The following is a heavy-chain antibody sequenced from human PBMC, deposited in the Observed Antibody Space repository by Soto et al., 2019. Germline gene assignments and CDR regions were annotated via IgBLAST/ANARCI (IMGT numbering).Heavy chain of an antibody. CDR1: GFTFSSYD. V-gene: IGHV3-30*18. CDR2: ISYEGLNT. J-gene: IGHJ6*01. D-gene: IGHD6-25*01. Sequence: QVQLVQSGGGVVQPGRSLRLSCATSGFTFSSYDMQWVRHAPGKGLEWVALISYEGLNTYYADSVRGRFIISRDNSKNVLDLQMHSRRPDETAVYYCAKLIYPLSARGLDGWGQGATVIVSS. CDR3: AKLIYPLSARGLDG.